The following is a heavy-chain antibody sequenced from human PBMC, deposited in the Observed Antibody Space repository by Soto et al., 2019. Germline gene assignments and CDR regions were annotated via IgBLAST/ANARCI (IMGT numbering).Heavy chain of an antibody. CDR2: IYHSGST. Sequence: SETLSLTCAVSGGSISSGGYPWSWIRQPPGKGLEWIGYIYHSGSTYYNPSLKSRVTISVDRSKNQFSLKLSSVTAADTAVYYCSRVPGPWGQGTLVTVSS. J-gene: IGHJ5*02. CDR3: SRVPGP. V-gene: IGHV4-30-2*01. CDR1: GGSISSGGYP.